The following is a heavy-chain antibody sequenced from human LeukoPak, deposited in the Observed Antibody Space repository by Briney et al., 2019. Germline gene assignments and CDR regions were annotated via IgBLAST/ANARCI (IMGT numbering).Heavy chain of an antibody. CDR2: ISGSGGTT. CDR1: GITLSNYG. Sequence: GGSLRLSCAVSGITLSNYGMSWVRQAPGKELEWVAGISGSGGTTKYADSVKGRFTISRDSTKNTLYLQMNSLRAEDTAVYFCAKRGVVIRVILVGFHKEAYYFDSWGQGALVTVSS. CDR3: AKRGVVIRVILVGFHKEAYYFDS. D-gene: IGHD3-22*01. J-gene: IGHJ4*02. V-gene: IGHV3-23*01.